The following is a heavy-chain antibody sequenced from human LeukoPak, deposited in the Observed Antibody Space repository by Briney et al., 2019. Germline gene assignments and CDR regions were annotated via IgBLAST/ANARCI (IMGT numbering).Heavy chain of an antibody. V-gene: IGHV3-74*01. D-gene: IGHD6-19*01. CDR1: GLTFSSSW. Sequence: GGSLRLSCAASGLTFSSSWMYWVRQAPGKGLVWVSDINSDGSNTRYADSVRGRFTISRDNAKEMVHLQMNSLRAEDTAVYYCARAVGGWQAIDYWGQGTLVTVSS. J-gene: IGHJ4*02. CDR2: INSDGSNT. CDR3: ARAVGGWQAIDY.